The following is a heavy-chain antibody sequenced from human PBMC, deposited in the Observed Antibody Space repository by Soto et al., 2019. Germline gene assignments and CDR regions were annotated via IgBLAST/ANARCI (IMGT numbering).Heavy chain of an antibody. CDR1: GFLLSTTGVG. Sequence: QITLKESGPTLVRPTQTLTLTCTFSGFLLSTTGVGVGWIRQPPGKALEWLALIYWDDDKRYSPSLKRRLTITKDTSKKEVILTMINMYPVDTATYYFAQRLRDYVLVRERADYFYPWGQGTLVTVSS. D-gene: IGHD2-21*01. CDR2: IYWDDDK. CDR3: AQRLRDYVLVRERADYFYP. V-gene: IGHV2-5*02. J-gene: IGHJ5*02.